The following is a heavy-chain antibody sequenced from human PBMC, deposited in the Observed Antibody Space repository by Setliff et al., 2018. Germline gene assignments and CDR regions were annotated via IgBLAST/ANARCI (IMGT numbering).Heavy chain of an antibody. CDR3: ARLRYYGSGSYLDY. CDR1: GGSITDRNW. D-gene: IGHD3-10*01. J-gene: IGHJ4*02. V-gene: IGHV4-4*02. Sequence: SETLSLTCALSGGSITDRNWWNWVRQPPGKGLEWIGEMYHSGNTYYNPSLKSRVTISIDKSRNQFSLNLNSVTAADTAVYYCARLRYYGSGSYLDYWGQGTLVTVSS. CDR2: MYHSGNT.